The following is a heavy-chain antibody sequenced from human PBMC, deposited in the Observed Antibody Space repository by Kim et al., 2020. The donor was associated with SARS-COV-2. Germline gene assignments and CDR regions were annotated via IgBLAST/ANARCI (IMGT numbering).Heavy chain of an antibody. Sequence: GGSLRLSCAASGFTFSSYVMHWVRQAPGKGLEWVAAISHDGSNTYYTNSVKGRFTISRDDSKNTLYLQMNSLRAEDTAVYYCVKDRSGRWSFDYWGQGTLVTVSS. V-gene: IGHV3-30*18. J-gene: IGHJ4*02. CDR1: GFTFSSYV. CDR3: VKDRSGRWSFDY. D-gene: IGHD3-3*01. CDR2: ISHDGSNT.